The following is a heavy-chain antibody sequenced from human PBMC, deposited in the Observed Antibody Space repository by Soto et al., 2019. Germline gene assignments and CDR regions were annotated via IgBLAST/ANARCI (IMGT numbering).Heavy chain of an antibody. Sequence: NPSETLSLTCTASGGSISSGGYYWSWIRQHPGKGLEWIGYIYYSGSTYYNPSLKSRVTISVDTSKNQFSLKLSSVTAADTAVYYCARDQRCTNGVCYFRGLPAGYYGMDVWGQGTTVTSP. CDR1: GGSISSGGYY. J-gene: IGHJ6*02. D-gene: IGHD2-8*01. CDR3: ARDQRCTNGVCYFRGLPAGYYGMDV. CDR2: IYYSGST. V-gene: IGHV4-31*03.